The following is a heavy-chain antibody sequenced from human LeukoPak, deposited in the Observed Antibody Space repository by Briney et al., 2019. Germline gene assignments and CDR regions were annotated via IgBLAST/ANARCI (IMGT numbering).Heavy chain of an antibody. CDR1: GYTFTSYG. CDR2: ISAYNGIT. D-gene: IGHD6-13*01. J-gene: IGHJ6*03. Sequence: ASVKVSCKASGYTFTSYGMSWVRQAPGQGLEWMGWISAYNGITNYAQKLQGRVTMTTDTSTSTAYMELRSLRSDDTAVYYCARDPLAAAGTYRYYYYMDVWGKGTTVTVSS. V-gene: IGHV1-18*04. CDR3: ARDPLAAAGTYRYYYYMDV.